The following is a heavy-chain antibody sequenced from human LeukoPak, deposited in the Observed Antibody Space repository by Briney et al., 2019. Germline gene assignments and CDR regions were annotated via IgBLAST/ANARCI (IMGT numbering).Heavy chain of an antibody. CDR2: IYHSGST. Sequence: SETLSLTCAVSGGSISSSNWWSWIRQPPGKGLEWIGEIYHSGSTNYNPSLKSRVTISVDKSKTQFSLKLSSVTAADTAIYYCARGRYPSGSYSDFWGQGTLVTVSS. D-gene: IGHD1-26*01. CDR3: ARGRYPSGSYSDF. J-gene: IGHJ4*02. CDR1: GGSISSSNW. V-gene: IGHV4-4*02.